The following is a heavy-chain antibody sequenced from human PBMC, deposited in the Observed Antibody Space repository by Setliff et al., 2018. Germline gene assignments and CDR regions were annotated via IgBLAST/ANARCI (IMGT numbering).Heavy chain of an antibody. CDR3: VREGVDSRSSTDYRYYMDV. Sequence: AASVKVSCKASGGTFSNYGISWVRQAPGQGLEWMGGTIPMFGTRNYARKFQGRVTIITDESTSTAYMQLTSLGSEDTAVYYCVREGVDSRSSTDYRYYMDVWGKGTTVTVSS. V-gene: IGHV1-69*05. D-gene: IGHD3-22*01. J-gene: IGHJ6*03. CDR1: GGTFSNYG. CDR2: TIPMFGTR.